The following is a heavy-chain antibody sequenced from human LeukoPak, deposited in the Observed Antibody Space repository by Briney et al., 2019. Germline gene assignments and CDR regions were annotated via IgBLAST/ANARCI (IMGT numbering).Heavy chain of an antibody. J-gene: IGHJ4*02. CDR3: ARKRGSLGEGYFDY. V-gene: IGHV3-30-3*01. CDR2: ISYDGSNK. Sequence: PGGSLRLSCAASGFTFSSYAMHWVRQAPGKGLEWVAVISYDGSNKYYADSVKGRFTISRDNSKNTLYLQMNSLRAEDTAVYYCARKRGSLGEGYFDYWGQGTLVTVSS. CDR1: GFTFSSYA. D-gene: IGHD3-10*01.